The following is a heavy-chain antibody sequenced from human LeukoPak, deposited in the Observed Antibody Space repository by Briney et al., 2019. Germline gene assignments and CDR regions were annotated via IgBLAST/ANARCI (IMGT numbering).Heavy chain of an antibody. CDR1: GFTFSSYA. J-gene: IGHJ3*02. CDR2: ICGSGGST. D-gene: IGHD6-19*01. Sequence: PGGSLRLSCAASGFTFSSYAMSWVRQAPGKGLEWVSGICGSGGSTNYADSVKGRFTISRDKSKNTLYLQMNSLRAEDTAVYYCAKDRGIAVAGTSAFDIWGQGSMVTVSS. V-gene: IGHV3-23*01. CDR3: AKDRGIAVAGTSAFDI.